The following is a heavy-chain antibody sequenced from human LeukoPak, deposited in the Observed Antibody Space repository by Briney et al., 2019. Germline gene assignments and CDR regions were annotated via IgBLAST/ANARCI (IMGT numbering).Heavy chain of an antibody. CDR3: ARASVYYDSSGYYSAAFGY. D-gene: IGHD3-22*01. J-gene: IGHJ4*02. CDR2: INSDGSST. CDR1: GFTFSSYW. V-gene: IGHV3-74*01. Sequence: GRSLRLSCAASGFTFSSYWMHWVRQAPGKGLVWVSRINSDGSSTSYADSVKGRFTISRDNAKNTLYLQMNSLRAEDTAVYYCARASVYYDSSGYYSAAFGYWGQGTLVTVSS.